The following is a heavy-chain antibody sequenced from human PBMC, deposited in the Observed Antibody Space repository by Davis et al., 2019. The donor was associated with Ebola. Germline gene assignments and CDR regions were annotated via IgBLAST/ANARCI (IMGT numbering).Heavy chain of an antibody. D-gene: IGHD2-2*01. CDR3: ARASRQHRPWGILIPALGWFDP. V-gene: IGHV3-66*01. Sequence: DSVRGRFTVSRDTSKNTLYLQMNSLRAEDTAVYYCARASRQHRPWGILIPALGWFDPWGQGTLVTVSS. J-gene: IGHJ5*02.